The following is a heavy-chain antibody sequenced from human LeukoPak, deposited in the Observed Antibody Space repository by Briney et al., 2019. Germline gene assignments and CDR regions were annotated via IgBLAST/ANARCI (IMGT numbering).Heavy chain of an antibody. D-gene: IGHD5-18*01. CDR3: AREDGYSYGQNASDI. Sequence: SETLSLTCTVSGGSISSYYWSWIRQPPGKGLEWIGYIYYSGSTNYNPSLKSRVTISVDTSKNQFSLKLSSVTAADTAVYYCAREDGYSYGQNASDIWGQGTMVTVSS. CDR1: GGSISSYY. J-gene: IGHJ3*02. CDR2: IYYSGST. V-gene: IGHV4-59*01.